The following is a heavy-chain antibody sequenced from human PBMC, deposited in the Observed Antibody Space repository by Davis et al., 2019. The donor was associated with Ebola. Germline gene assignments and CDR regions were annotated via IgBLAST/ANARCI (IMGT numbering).Heavy chain of an antibody. D-gene: IGHD4-11*01. J-gene: IGHJ5*02. CDR1: GFTVSGTY. CDR2: IYSGGTT. Sequence: GGSLRLSCAASGFTVSGTYMTWVRQAPGKGLEWVSLIYSGGTTDYADSVKGRFTISRDNSKNTLFLQMNSLRAEDTAVYFCARGDSDYDYFDPWGQGTLVTVSS. CDR3: ARGDSDYDYFDP. V-gene: IGHV3-53*01.